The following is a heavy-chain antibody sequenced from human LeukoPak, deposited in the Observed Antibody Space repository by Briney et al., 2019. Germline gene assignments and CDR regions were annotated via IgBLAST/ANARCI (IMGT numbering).Heavy chain of an antibody. V-gene: IGHV4-59*01. CDR1: GGSISSYY. CDR3: ARDRRNVAFDI. Sequence: SESMSLTCTVAGGSISSYYWSWIRQPPGKGMKWIGYIYYSGSPNYNPSLKSRVTISVDTSKSQFSLKLSSVTAADTAVYYCARDRRNVAFDIWGQGTMVTVSS. J-gene: IGHJ3*02. CDR2: IYYSGSP.